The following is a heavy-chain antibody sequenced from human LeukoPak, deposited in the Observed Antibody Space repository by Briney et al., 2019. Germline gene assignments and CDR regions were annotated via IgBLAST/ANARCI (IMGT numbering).Heavy chain of an antibody. V-gene: IGHV5-51*01. CDR1: GYSFTSYW. CDR2: IYTGDSDT. J-gene: IGHJ6*03. Sequence: GESLKISCKGSGYSFTSYWIGWGRRMPGKGVEGRGIIYTGDSDTSYSPSFQGQVTISADTSISTAYLQWSSLKASDTAMYYCARPRIAAAGNVYYMDVWGKGTTVTVSS. D-gene: IGHD6-13*01. CDR3: ARPRIAAAGNVYYMDV.